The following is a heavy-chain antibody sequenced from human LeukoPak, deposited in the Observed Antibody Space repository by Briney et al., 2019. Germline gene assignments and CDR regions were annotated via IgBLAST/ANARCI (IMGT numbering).Heavy chain of an antibody. CDR3: AKDSGYSYGLTPTYFDY. D-gene: IGHD5-18*01. Sequence: PGGSLRLSCAASGFTFDDYAMHWVRQAPGKGLEWVSGISWNSGSIGYADSVKGRFTISRDNAKNSLYLQMNSLRAEDTALYYCAKDSGYSYGLTPTYFDYWGQGTLVTVSS. V-gene: IGHV3-9*01. CDR2: ISWNSGSI. J-gene: IGHJ4*02. CDR1: GFTFDDYA.